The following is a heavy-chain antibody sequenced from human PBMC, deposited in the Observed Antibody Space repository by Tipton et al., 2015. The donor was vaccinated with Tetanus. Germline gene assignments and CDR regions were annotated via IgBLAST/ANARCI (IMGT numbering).Heavy chain of an antibody. Sequence: QLVQSGAEAKKPGESLRISCKGSGYSFTSYWISWVRQMPGKGLEWMGRIDPSDSYTNYSPSFQGHVTISADKSISTAYLQWSSLKASDTAMYYCARQSIAAAGTDYGMDVWGQGTTVTVSS. V-gene: IGHV5-10-1*01. CDR1: GYSFTSYW. D-gene: IGHD6-13*01. CDR3: ARQSIAAAGTDYGMDV. CDR2: IDPSDSYT. J-gene: IGHJ6*02.